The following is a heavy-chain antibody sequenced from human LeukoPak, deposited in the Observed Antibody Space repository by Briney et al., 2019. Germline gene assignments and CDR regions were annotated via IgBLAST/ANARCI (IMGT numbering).Heavy chain of an antibody. CDR1: GGSITSYY. Sequence: PSETLSLTCTVSGGSITSYYWSWIRQPPGKGLEWIGYMYYSGNSYYNPSLKSRVTIPVDTSKNQFSLKLSSMTAADPAVYYCASYSNSWYYFDYWGQGTLVTVSS. D-gene: IGHD6-13*01. CDR2: MYYSGNS. J-gene: IGHJ4*02. CDR3: ASYSNSWYYFDY. V-gene: IGHV4-59*01.